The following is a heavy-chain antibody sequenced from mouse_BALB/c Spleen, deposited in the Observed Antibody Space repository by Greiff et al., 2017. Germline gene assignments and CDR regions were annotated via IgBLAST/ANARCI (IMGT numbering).Heavy chain of an antibody. Sequence: EVKLMESGGGLVQPGGSRKLSCAASGFTFSSFGMHWVRQAPEKGLEWVAYISSGSSTIYYADTVKGRFTISRDNPKNTLFLQMTSLRSEDTAMYYCAMVRRGRHYYAMDYWGQGTSVTVSS. CDR2: ISSGSSTI. CDR3: AMVRRGRHYYAMDY. J-gene: IGHJ4*01. D-gene: IGHD2-14*01. CDR1: GFTFSSFG. V-gene: IGHV5-17*02.